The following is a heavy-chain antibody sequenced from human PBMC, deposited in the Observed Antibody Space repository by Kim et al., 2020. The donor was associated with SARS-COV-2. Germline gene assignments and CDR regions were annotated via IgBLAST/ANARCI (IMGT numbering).Heavy chain of an antibody. V-gene: IGHV3-21*05. CDR3: TRGQVTFDY. J-gene: IGHJ4*02. Sequence: GGSLRLSCSAFGFTFSDHNMNWVRQAPGKGLEWVSYISGSSKYINYADSVRGRLTISRDNARNSVYLQMNSLRDEDTAVYYCTRGQVTFDYWGQGTLFTV. CDR2: ISGSSKYI. CDR1: GFTFSDHN.